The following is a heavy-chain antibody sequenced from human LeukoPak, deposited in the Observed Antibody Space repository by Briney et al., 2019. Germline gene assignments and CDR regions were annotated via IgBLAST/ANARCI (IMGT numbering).Heavy chain of an antibody. Sequence: ASVKVSCKASGYSFTNYYIHWVRQAPGQGLEWMGIINPSGGSTSYAQKFQGRVTMTRDTSTSTVYMELSSLRSEDTAVYYCARDTVEMATITDYYYYMDVWGKGTTVTISS. CDR1: GYSFTNYY. D-gene: IGHD5-24*01. J-gene: IGHJ6*03. CDR3: ARDTVEMATITDYYYYMDV. CDR2: INPSGGST. V-gene: IGHV1-46*01.